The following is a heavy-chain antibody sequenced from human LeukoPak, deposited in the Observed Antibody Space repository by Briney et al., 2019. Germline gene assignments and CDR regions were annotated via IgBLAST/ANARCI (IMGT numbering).Heavy chain of an antibody. CDR2: INHSGST. CDR3: ARGVIDDTASFACDY. D-gene: IGHD5-18*01. V-gene: IGHV4-34*01. Sequence: PSETLSLTCAVYGGSFSGYYWSWIRQPPGKGLEWIGEINHSGSTNYNPPLKSRVTMSVDTSKNHFSLILRSVTAADTAVYYCARGVIDDTASFACDYWGQGTLVTVSS. CDR1: GGSFSGYY. J-gene: IGHJ4*02.